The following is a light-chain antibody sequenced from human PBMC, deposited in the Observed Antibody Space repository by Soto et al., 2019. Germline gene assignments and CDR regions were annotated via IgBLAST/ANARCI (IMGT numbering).Light chain of an antibody. J-gene: IGKJ1*01. CDR3: QQYGSSPWT. CDR2: GAS. V-gene: IGKV3-20*01. Sequence: EIVLTQSPGTLSLSPGERATLSCRASQSVSSSYLAWYQQKPGQAPRLLIYGASSRATVIPDRFSGSGSGTDFTLTSSRLEPEDFEVYYCQQYGSSPWTFGQGTNVEIK. CDR1: QSVSSSY.